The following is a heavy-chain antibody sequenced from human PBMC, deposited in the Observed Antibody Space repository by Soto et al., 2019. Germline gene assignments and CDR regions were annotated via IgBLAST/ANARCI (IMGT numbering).Heavy chain of an antibody. D-gene: IGHD3-9*01. J-gene: IGHJ4*02. CDR1: GGSISSSSHY. Sequence: QLQLQESGPGLVKPSETLSLTCSVSGGSISSSSHYWGWIRQPPGKGLEWIGSIYYSGRTYYNPSLKSRVTISVDTSKNQFSLKLSSVTAADTAVFYCARGDGDILTGYSPLDYWGQGTLVSVSS. V-gene: IGHV4-39*01. CDR2: IYYSGRT. CDR3: ARGDGDILTGYSPLDY.